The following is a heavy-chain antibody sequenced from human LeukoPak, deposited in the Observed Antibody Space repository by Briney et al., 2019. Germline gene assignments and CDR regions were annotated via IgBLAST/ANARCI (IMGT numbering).Heavy chain of an antibody. CDR1: GFTFSTSA. CDR3: AKDVYSSSLAPGGY. J-gene: IGHJ4*02. D-gene: IGHD6-13*01. CDR2: ISGSGGKT. V-gene: IGHV3-23*01. Sequence: GGSLRLSCVASGFTFSTSAMSWVRQAPGKGLEWVSAISGSGGKTYYADSVKGRFTISRDNSQNTLYLYMNSLRAEDTALYYCAKDVYSSSLAPGGYWGQGTLVTVSS.